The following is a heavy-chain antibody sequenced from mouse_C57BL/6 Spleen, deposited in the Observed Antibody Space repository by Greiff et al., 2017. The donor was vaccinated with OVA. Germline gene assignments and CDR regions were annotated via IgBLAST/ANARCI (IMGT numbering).Heavy chain of an antibody. CDR1: GYTFTSYW. J-gene: IGHJ1*03. Sequence: QVQLQQPGAELVKPGASVKLSCKASGYTFTSYWMQWVKQRPGQGLEWIGEIDPSDSYTNYNQKFKGKATLTVDTASSTAYMQLSSLTSSDSAVYYCARPYGSSYRWYFDVWGTGTTVTVSS. CDR2: IDPSDSYT. V-gene: IGHV1-50*01. CDR3: ARPYGSSYRWYFDV. D-gene: IGHD1-1*01.